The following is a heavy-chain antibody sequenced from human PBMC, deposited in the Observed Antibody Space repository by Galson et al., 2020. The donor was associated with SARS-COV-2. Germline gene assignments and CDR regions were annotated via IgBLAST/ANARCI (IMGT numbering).Heavy chain of an antibody. D-gene: IGHD6-13*01. CDR3: ARPVLVGAAVYYSYAMDV. Sequence: QAGGSLRLSCAASGFSFSSYAMHWVRQAPGKGLEWIAVISYDGGNKYHADSVKGRFTISRDNSKNMLYLQMNSLGSEDTAVYFCARPVLVGAAVYYSYAMDVWGQGTTVTVSS. J-gene: IGHJ6*02. CDR1: GFSFSSYA. CDR2: ISYDGGNK. V-gene: IGHV3-30-3*01.